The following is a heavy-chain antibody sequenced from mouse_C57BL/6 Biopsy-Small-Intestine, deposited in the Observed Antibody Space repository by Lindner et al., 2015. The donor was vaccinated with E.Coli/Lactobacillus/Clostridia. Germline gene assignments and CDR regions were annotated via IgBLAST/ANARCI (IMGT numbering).Heavy chain of an antibody. J-gene: IGHJ4*01. CDR2: INPNSGGT. D-gene: IGHD2-12*01. V-gene: IGHV1-72*04. Sequence: SVKVSCKASGYTFTDYYMHWIRQAPGQGLEWMGWINPNSGGTNYAQKFQGRVTMARDTSISTAYMEVSRLRPDDTAVYYCVSHDILTGYDRGAYWGQGTLVTVSS. CDR1: GYTFTDYY. CDR3: VSHDILTGYDRGAY.